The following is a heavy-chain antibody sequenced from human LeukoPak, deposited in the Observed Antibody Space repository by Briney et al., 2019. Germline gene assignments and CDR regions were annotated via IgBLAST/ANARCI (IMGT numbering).Heavy chain of an antibody. Sequence: PSDTLSLTCTVPGGSLSSYYWSWIRQPPGKGLEWMGYFYYSGSTNYNPSLKSRVTISVDASKNQFSLKLSSVNAADTAVYYCARDRAMVNWADYYYYMHVWRKGTTVSVS. CDR3: ARDRAMVNWADYYYYMHV. V-gene: IGHV4-59*01. D-gene: IGHD5-18*01. CDR2: FYYSGST. CDR1: GGSLSSYY. J-gene: IGHJ6*03.